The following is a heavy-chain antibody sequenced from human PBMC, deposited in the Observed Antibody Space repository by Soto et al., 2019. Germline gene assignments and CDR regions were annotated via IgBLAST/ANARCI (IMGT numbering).Heavy chain of an antibody. CDR1: GGTFSSYT. D-gene: IGHD3-3*01. Sequence: QVQLVQSGAEVKKPGSSVKVSCKASGGTFSSYTISWVRQAPGQGLEWMGRIIPILGIANYAQKFQARVTITADKSTSTAYMELSSLRSEDTAVYYCARGYDFWSGYQSISCFDPWGQGTLVTVSS. CDR3: ARGYDFWSGYQSISCFDP. CDR2: IIPILGIA. V-gene: IGHV1-69*02. J-gene: IGHJ5*02.